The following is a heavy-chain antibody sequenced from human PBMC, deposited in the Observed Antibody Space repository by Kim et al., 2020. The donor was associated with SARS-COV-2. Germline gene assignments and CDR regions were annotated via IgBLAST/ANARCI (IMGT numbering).Heavy chain of an antibody. Sequence: GGSLRLSCAASGFSVSTNDMSWVCQAPGKGLEWVATIFGSGATSFADSPKGRFTISRDNSKNTLYLQMNSLRAEDTAAYHCAWTLLWFVDNGMDVCGQGT. V-gene: IGHV3-53*01. CDR2: IFGSGAT. CDR3: AWTLLWFVDNGMDV. CDR1: GFSVSTND. J-gene: IGHJ6*02. D-gene: IGHD3-10*01.